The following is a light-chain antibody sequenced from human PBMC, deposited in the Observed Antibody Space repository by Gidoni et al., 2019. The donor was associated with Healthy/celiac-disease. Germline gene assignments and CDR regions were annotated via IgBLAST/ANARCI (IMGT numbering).Light chain of an antibody. CDR3: QQYITGGT. CDR2: GAS. V-gene: IGKV3-15*01. CDR1: QSVSSN. Sequence: EIVMTQSPATLSVSPGERATLSCRASQSVSSNLAWYQQKPGQAPRLLIYGASTRATGIPARFSGSGSGTEFTLTISSLQSEDFAVYYCQQYITGGTFGQGTKVEIK. J-gene: IGKJ1*01.